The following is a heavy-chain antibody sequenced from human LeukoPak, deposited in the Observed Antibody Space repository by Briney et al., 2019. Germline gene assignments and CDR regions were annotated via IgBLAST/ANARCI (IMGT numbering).Heavy chain of an antibody. CDR2: ISGSGGST. J-gene: IGHJ4*02. V-gene: IGHV3-23*01. Sequence: GGSLRLSCAASGFTFSSYAMSWVRQAPGKGLEWVSAISGSGGSTYYADSVKGRFTISRDNSKNTLYLQMNSLRAEDTAVYYCAAQSFTYYYGSGFPSYYFDYWGQGTLVTVSS. CDR3: AAQSFTYYYGSGFPSYYFDY. D-gene: IGHD3-10*01. CDR1: GFTFSSYA.